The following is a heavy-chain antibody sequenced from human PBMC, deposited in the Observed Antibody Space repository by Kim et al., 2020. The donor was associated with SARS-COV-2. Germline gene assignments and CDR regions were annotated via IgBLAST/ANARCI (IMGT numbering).Heavy chain of an antibody. CDR3: ARGRIVATKIPRYFDL. Sequence: GGSLRLSCAASGFTFSSYWMSWVRQAPGKGLEWVANIKQDGSEKYYVDSVKGRFTISRDNAKNSLYLQMNSLRAEDTAVYYCARGRIVATKIPRYFDLWGRGTLVTVSS. D-gene: IGHD5-12*01. CDR2: IKQDGSEK. V-gene: IGHV3-7*03. J-gene: IGHJ2*01. CDR1: GFTFSSYW.